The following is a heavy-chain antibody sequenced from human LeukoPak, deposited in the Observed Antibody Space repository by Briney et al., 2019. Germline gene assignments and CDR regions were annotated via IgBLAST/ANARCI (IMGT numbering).Heavy chain of an antibody. Sequence: ESSETLSLTCPVSGGSINTFYWSWIRQPPGKGLEWIGYISYSGSTNYNPSLKNRVTISVDTSKNQFSLKLTSVTTADTAVYYCARGGKRRGYSYGTGLGSSSSPGGNNWFDPWGQGTLVTVSS. J-gene: IGHJ5*02. CDR1: GGSINTFY. D-gene: IGHD5-18*01. CDR3: ARGGKRRGYSYGTGLGSSSSPGGNNWFDP. CDR2: ISYSGST. V-gene: IGHV4-59*01.